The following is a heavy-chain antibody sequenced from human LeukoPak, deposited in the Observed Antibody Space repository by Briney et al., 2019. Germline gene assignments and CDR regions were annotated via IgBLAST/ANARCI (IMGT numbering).Heavy chain of an antibody. CDR1: GFTFSSYS. J-gene: IGHJ2*01. CDR3: AKALSSSFYYFDL. D-gene: IGHD3-16*02. V-gene: IGHV3-48*01. CDR2: ISHSSSTI. Sequence: GGSLRLSCAASGFTFSSYSMNWVRQAPGKGLEWVSYISHSSSTIYYADSVKGRFTISRDNAKNSLYLQMNSLRAEDTAVYYCAKALSSSFYYFDLGGRGTLVTVSS.